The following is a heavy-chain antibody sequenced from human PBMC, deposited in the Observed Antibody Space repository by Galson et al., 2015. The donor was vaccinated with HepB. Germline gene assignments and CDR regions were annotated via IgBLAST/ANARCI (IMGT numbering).Heavy chain of an antibody. J-gene: IGHJ4*02. CDR2: IGAYNGNT. Sequence: QSGAEVKKPGASVKVPCKASGYTFSNYGISWVRQAPGQGLEWMGWIGAYNGNTNFARKFQGRVTVTTDTSTNTVNMELRSLRSDDTAVYYCARDSGSYSFDYWGQGTLVTVSS. CDR3: ARDSGSYSFDY. CDR1: GYTFSNYG. V-gene: IGHV1-18*01. D-gene: IGHD1-26*01.